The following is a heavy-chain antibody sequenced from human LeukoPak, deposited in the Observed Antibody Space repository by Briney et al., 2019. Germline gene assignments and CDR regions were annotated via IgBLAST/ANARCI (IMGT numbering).Heavy chain of an antibody. CDR2: ISYDGSNK. Sequence: PGGSLRLSCAASGFTFSSYAMHWVRQAPGKGLEWVAVISYDGSNKYYADSVKGRFTISRDNSKNTLYLQMNSLRAEDTAVYYCARSIIRYAFDIWGQGTMVTVSS. CDR3: ARSIIRYAFDI. J-gene: IGHJ3*02. V-gene: IGHV3-30*04. CDR1: GFTFSSYA. D-gene: IGHD3-16*01.